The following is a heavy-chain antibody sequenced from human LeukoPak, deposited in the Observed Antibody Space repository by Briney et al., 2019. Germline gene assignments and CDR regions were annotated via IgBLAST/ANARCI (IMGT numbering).Heavy chain of an antibody. CDR1: GYTFDDYA. CDR3: AKARGSRYCSGGSCYGYFDY. V-gene: IGHV3-9*01. CDR2: ISWNSGSI. J-gene: IGHJ4*02. Sequence: GGSLRLSCAAAGYTFDDYAMHWVRQAPGKGLEWVSGISWNSGSIGYADSVKGRFTISRDNAKNSLYLQMNSLRAEDTALYYCAKARGSRYCSGGSCYGYFDYWGQGTLVTVSS. D-gene: IGHD2-15*01.